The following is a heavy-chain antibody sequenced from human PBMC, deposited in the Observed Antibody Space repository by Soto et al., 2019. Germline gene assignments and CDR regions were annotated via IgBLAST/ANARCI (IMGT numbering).Heavy chain of an antibody. CDR3: ARDHLTYWGGDCYGLDY. V-gene: IGHV3-33*01. CDR2: IWYDGSNK. Sequence: GGSLRLSCAASGFTFSSYGMHWVRQAPGKGLEWVAVIWYDGSNKYYADSVKGRLTISRDNSKNTLYLQMNSLRAEYTALYYCARDHLTYWGGDCYGLDYLGQGTLVTFSS. D-gene: IGHD2-21*02. CDR1: GFTFSSYG. J-gene: IGHJ4*02.